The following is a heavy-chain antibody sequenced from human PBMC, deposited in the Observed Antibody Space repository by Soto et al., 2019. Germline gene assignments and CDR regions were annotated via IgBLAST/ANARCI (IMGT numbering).Heavy chain of an antibody. V-gene: IGHV3-30*18. D-gene: IGHD6-13*01. Sequence: QVQLVESGGGVVQPGRSLRLSCAASGFTFNNYGMHWARQAPGKGLEWVAAISNDGSDKYYADSVKGRLTISRDNSKNTVFLQMSSLRAADTAVYYCAKDQARAASHGIDWGQGTMVTVSS. CDR3: AKDQARAASHGID. J-gene: IGHJ3*01. CDR2: ISNDGSDK. CDR1: GFTFNNYG.